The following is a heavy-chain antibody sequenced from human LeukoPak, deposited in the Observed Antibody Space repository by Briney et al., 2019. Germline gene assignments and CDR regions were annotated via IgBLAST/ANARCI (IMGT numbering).Heavy chain of an antibody. V-gene: IGHV3-49*03. J-gene: IGHJ4*02. Sequence: GGSLRLSCTASGFTFGDYAMSWFRQAPGKGLEWVGFIRSKAYGGTTEYAASVKGRFTISRDDSKSIAYLQMNSLRVEDTAVYYCASDPPGAHFDYWDQGTLVTVSS. CDR2: IRSKAYGGTT. CDR3: ASDPPGAHFDY. CDR1: GFTFGDYA. D-gene: IGHD7-27*01.